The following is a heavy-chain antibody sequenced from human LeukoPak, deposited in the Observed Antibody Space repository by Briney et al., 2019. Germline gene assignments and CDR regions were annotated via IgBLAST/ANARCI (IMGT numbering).Heavy chain of an antibody. CDR3: ARVVVCSGGSCYPNPYYFDY. D-gene: IGHD2-15*01. CDR1: GGSISSGGYY. V-gene: IGHV4-31*03. CDR2: IYYSGST. J-gene: IGHJ4*02. Sequence: SETLSLTCTVSGGSISSGGYYWSWTRQHPGKGPEWIGYIYYSGSTYYNPSLKSRVTISVDTSKNQFSLKLSSVTAADTAVYYCARVVVCSGGSCYPNPYYFDYWGQGTLVTVSS.